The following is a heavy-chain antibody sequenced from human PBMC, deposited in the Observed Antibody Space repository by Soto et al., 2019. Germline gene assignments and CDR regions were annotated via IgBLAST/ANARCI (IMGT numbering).Heavy chain of an antibody. CDR1: GFTFSSYG. V-gene: IGHV3-33*01. CDR3: ARDRVYRGVNRYYYGMDV. J-gene: IGHJ6*01. D-gene: IGHD3-10*01. Sequence: QVQLVESGGGVVQPGRSLRLSCAASGFTFSSYGMHWVRQAPGKGLEWVAVIWYDGTNKYYADSVKGRFTISRDNSKKALYLQMNGLGAEDTAVYYCARDRVYRGVNRYYYGMDVWGQGTTVTVSS. CDR2: IWYDGTNK.